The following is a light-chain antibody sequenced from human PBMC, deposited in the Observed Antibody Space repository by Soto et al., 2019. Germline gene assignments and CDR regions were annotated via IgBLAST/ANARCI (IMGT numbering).Light chain of an antibody. J-gene: IGKJ1*01. V-gene: IGKV1-17*02. CDR1: QSVSNY. CDR3: QQYNSFPWT. Sequence: DIQMTQSPSSLSASVGDRVTITCRTSQSVSNYLNWYQQKSAKAPKLLIYAASSLQSGVPPRFNGSRSETEFTLTIRNLQPDDFATYYCQQYNSFPWTFGLGTKVDIK. CDR2: AAS.